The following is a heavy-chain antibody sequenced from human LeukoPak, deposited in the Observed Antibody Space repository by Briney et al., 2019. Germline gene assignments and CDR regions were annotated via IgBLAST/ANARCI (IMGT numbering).Heavy chain of an antibody. D-gene: IGHD3-22*01. CDR3: ARLALRGYYDSSGSFDI. CDR1: GGSISSGSYY. Sequence: PSETLSLTCTVSGGSISSGSYYWSWIRQPAGKGLEWIGRIYTSGSTNYNPSLKSRVTISVDTSKNQFSLKLSSVTAADTAVYYCARLALRGYYDSSGSFDIWGQGTMVTVSS. J-gene: IGHJ3*02. V-gene: IGHV4-61*02. CDR2: IYTSGST.